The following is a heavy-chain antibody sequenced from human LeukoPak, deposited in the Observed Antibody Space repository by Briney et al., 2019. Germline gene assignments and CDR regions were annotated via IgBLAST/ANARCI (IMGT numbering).Heavy chain of an antibody. CDR1: GRPISSYY. D-gene: IGHD6-13*01. V-gene: IGHV4-59*01. CDR3: ARVPSSSWTGYFDY. Sequence: SETVSLTCTVSGRPISSYYWSWMRQPRGKGLECSGYIYYSGSNNYNPSLKSRVTISVDTSKNQFSLKLSSVTAADTAVYYCARVPSSSWTGYFDYWGQGTLVTVSS. CDR2: IYYSGSN. J-gene: IGHJ4*02.